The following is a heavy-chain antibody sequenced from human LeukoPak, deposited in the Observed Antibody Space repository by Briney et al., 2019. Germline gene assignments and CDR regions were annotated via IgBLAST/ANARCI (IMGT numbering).Heavy chain of an antibody. Sequence: GGSLRLSCAASGFTFSSYAMHWVRQAPGKGLEWVAVISYDGSNKYYADSVKGRFTISRDNSKNTLYLQMNSLRAEDTAVYYCARGPYYGDYHYFDYWGQGILVTVSS. D-gene: IGHD4-17*01. J-gene: IGHJ4*02. CDR3: ARGPYYGDYHYFDY. CDR1: GFTFSSYA. CDR2: ISYDGSNK. V-gene: IGHV3-30-3*01.